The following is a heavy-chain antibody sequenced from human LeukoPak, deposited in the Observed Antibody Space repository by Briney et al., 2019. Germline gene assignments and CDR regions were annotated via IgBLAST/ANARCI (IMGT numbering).Heavy chain of an antibody. CDR1: GFTFSIYS. Sequence: GGSLRLSCAASGFTFSIYSMNWVRQAPGKGLEWVSSINSRSTYIYNADSVKGRFTISRDNAKNSLYLQMNSLRPEDTAVYYCARIGSLYYYMDVWGKGTTVTVAS. V-gene: IGHV3-21*01. J-gene: IGHJ6*03. CDR2: INSRSTYI. CDR3: ARIGSLYYYMDV.